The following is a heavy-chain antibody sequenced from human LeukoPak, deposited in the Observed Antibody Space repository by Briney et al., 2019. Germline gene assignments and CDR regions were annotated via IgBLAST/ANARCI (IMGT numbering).Heavy chain of an antibody. Sequence: SETLSLTCTVSDGSISSYSWSWIRQPAGKGLEWIGRIYNSGSTNYNPSLKSRVTMSVDTSKNQLSLMLSSVTAADTAVYYCARDPGYSTGWKYFDYWGQGTLVTVSS. J-gene: IGHJ4*02. CDR2: IYNSGST. CDR1: DGSISSYS. V-gene: IGHV4-4*07. D-gene: IGHD6-19*01. CDR3: ARDPGYSTGWKYFDY.